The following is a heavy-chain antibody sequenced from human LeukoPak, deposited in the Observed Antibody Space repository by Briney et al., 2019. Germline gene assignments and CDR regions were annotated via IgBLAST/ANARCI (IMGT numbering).Heavy chain of an antibody. V-gene: IGHV3-64*01. J-gene: IGHJ6*03. CDR3: AREVRGLDYMDV. CDR2: ISSNGGST. Sequence: GGSLRLSCAASGFTFSSYAMHWVRQAPGKGLDYVSAISSNGGSTYYANSVKGRFTISRDNSKNTLYLQMGSLRAEDMAVYYCAREVRGLDYMDVWGKGTTVTVSS. CDR1: GFTFSSYA.